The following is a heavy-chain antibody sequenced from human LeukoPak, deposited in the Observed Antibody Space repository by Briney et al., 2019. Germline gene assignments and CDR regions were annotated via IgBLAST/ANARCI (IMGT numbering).Heavy chain of an antibody. Sequence: GGSLRLSCTPSGHIHSDQDMHWLPNSPGKALVGVSDFNGRSSHIYCGESVKGRLTISRDNAKNSLYLQMDSLGVEDTAVYYCGRAFPPLRTSSAGELWGQGTRFIVS. CDR1: GHIHSDQD. CDR3: GRAFPPLRTSSAGEL. J-gene: IGHJ1*01. V-gene: IGHV3-21*01. CDR2: FNGRSSHI. D-gene: IGHD3-16*01.